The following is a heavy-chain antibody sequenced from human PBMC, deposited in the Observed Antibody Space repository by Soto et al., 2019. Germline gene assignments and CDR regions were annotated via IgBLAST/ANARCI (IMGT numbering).Heavy chain of an antibody. D-gene: IGHD6-13*01. V-gene: IGHV1-69*01. Sequence: QVQLVQSGAEVKKPGSSVKLSCKTSGGTFRNYAIKWVRQAPGQGLEWMGGSIPVFGTANYAQTFQGRFTITADESTSTAYMELSSLRSEDTAVYYCAIPLPMQQLLRGAFDHWSQGTLVTVAS. CDR2: SIPVFGTA. J-gene: IGHJ4*02. CDR1: GGTFRNYA. CDR3: AIPLPMQQLLRGAFDH.